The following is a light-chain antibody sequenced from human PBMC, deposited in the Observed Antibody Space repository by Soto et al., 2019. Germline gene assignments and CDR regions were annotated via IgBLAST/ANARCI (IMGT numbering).Light chain of an antibody. CDR3: QQYGSSPGT. CDR1: QSVSSSY. CDR2: GAS. V-gene: IGKV3-20*01. J-gene: IGKJ1*01. Sequence: EIVLTQSPGTLSLSPWERATLSCRASQSVSSSYLAWYQQKPGQAPRLLIYGASSRATGIPDRFSGSGSGTGFTLTISRLEPEDFAVYYCQQYGSSPGTFGQGTKVDI.